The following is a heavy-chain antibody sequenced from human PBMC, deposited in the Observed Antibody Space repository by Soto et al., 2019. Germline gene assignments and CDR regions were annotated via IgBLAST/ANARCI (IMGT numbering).Heavy chain of an antibody. J-gene: IGHJ4*01. D-gene: IGHD6-19*01. CDR2: ISGSGDTP. CDR1: GFTFSNYA. V-gene: IGHV3-23*01. CDR3: VKGGTSGLYYFDY. Sequence: GGSLRLSCAASGFTFSNYAISWVRQGPGKGLEWVSIISGSGDTPYYADSVKGRFTISRDNSRNTLYLQMNSLRAGDSAKYYCVKGGTSGLYYFDYWGPGTLVTVSA.